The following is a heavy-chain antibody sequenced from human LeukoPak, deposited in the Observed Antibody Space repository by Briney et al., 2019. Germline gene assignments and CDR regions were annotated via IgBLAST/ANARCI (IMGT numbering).Heavy chain of an antibody. CDR2: IYPKSGAT. CDR1: GYTFDENH. J-gene: IGHJ3*01. V-gene: IGHV1-2*02. Sequence: ASVKVSCKASGYTFDENHIHWVRPAPGQGPEWMGWIYPKSGATDSAQQLQGRLTMTRDTSIGTASMDLSGLRLDDTGIYYCARAGDESTGHYDSLHFWGQGTMVTVSS. D-gene: IGHD2-8*02. CDR3: ARAGDESTGHYDSLHF.